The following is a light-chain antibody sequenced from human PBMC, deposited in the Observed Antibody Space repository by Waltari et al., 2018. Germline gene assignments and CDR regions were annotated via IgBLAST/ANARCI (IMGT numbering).Light chain of an antibody. CDR1: QAISSY. CDR2: AAS. Sequence: IQLTQSPSSLSAPVVDRVTITCRASQAISSYLAWYQQKSGKAPKLLIYAASTLQSGVPSRFSGSGSGTDFTLTISSLQPEDFATYYCQQLNSYPLTFGPGTRVDIK. CDR3: QQLNSYPLT. V-gene: IGKV1-9*01. J-gene: IGKJ3*01.